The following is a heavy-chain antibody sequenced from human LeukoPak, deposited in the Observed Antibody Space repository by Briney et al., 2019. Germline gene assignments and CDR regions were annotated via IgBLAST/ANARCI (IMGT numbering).Heavy chain of an antibody. CDR2: IYYSGST. Sequence: SETLSLTCTVSGGSISSSSYYWGWIRQPPGKGLEWIGSIYYSGSTYYNPSLKSRVTISVDTSKNQFSLKLSSVTAADTAVYYCARGYYGDFPYWGQGTLVTVSS. V-gene: IGHV4-39*07. CDR3: ARGYYGDFPY. D-gene: IGHD4-17*01. CDR1: GGSISSSSYY. J-gene: IGHJ4*02.